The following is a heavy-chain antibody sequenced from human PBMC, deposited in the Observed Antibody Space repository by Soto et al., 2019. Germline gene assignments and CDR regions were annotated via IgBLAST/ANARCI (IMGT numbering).Heavy chain of an antibody. CDR1: GFNFSSYS. J-gene: IGHJ6*03. D-gene: IGHD2-8*02. CDR2: ISSSSSYI. V-gene: IGHV3-21*01. Sequence: SGFNFSSYSRNWVRQAPGKGLEWVSSISSSSSYIYYADSVKGRFTISRDNAKNSLYLQMNSLRAEDTAVYYCARDLTSEYCTGCYYYMDVWGKVTTVTVYS. CDR3: ARDLTSEYCTGCYYYMDV.